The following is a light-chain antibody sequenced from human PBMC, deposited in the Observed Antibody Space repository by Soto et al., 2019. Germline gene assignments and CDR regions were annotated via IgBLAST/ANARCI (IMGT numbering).Light chain of an antibody. CDR1: SGHSGYA. CDR3: QTWGTGTLYV. V-gene: IGLV4-69*01. J-gene: IGLJ1*01. CDR2: LNTDGSH. Sequence: QLVLTQSPSASASLGASVKLTYTLSSGHSGYAIAWHQQQPEKGPRYLMRLNTDGSHSKGDGIPDRFSASSSGAERYLIISSLQSEDEADYYCQTWGTGTLYVFGTGTKLTVL.